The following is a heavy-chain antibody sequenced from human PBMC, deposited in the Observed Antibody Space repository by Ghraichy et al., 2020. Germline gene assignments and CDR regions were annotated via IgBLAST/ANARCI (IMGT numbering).Heavy chain of an antibody. V-gene: IGHV3-64*01. CDR3: ARRESGSDATLTY. CDR2: INNIGENT. J-gene: IGHJ4*02. D-gene: IGHD1-26*01. Sequence: GESLNISCAASGFTFSSYSMHWVRQAPGKGLEYVAAINNIGENTYFTNSVKGRFTISRDNSKNTVSLQMGSLRDEDTAVYYCARRESGSDATLTYWGQGTLVTVSS. CDR1: GFTFSSYS.